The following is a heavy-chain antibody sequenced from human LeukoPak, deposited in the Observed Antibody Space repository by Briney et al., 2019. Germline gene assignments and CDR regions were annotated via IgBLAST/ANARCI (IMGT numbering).Heavy chain of an antibody. V-gene: IGHV3-21*01. Sequence: PGGSLRLSCTVSGFTVSSNSMNWVRQAPGKGLEWVSSISSSSSYIYYADSVKGRFTISRDNAKNSLYLQMNSLRAEDTAVYYCARADWDTAMIDYWGQGTLVTVSS. J-gene: IGHJ4*02. CDR2: ISSSSSYI. D-gene: IGHD5-18*01. CDR1: GFTVSSNS. CDR3: ARADWDTAMIDY.